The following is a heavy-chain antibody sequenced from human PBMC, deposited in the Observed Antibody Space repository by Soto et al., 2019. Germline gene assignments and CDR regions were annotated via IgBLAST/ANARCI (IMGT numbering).Heavy chain of an antibody. D-gene: IGHD6-13*01. J-gene: IGHJ2*01. Sequence: QVQLQESGPGLVKPSETLSLTCTVSGGSISSYYWSWIRQPPGKGLEWIGYIYYSGSTNYNPSLKIRVTISVDTSKNQFSLKLSSVTAADTAVDYCARLTPPGSSRWYPAWYFDLWGRGTLVTVSS. V-gene: IGHV4-59*08. CDR1: GGSISSYY. CDR2: IYYSGST. CDR3: ARLTPPGSSRWYPAWYFDL.